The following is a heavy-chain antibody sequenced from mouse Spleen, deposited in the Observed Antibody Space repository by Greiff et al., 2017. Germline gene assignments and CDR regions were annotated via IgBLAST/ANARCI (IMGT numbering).Heavy chain of an antibody. CDR2: IYPGDGST. J-gene: IGHJ4*01. V-gene: IGHV1-85*01. CDR3: ARREVYYAMDY. CDR1: GYTFTSYD. Sequence: QVQLQQSGPELVKPGASVKLSCKASGYTFTSYDINWVKQRPGQGLEWIGWIYPGDGSTKYNEKFKGKATLTVDTSSSTAYMELHSLTSEDSAVYFCARREVYYAMDYWGQGTSVTVSS.